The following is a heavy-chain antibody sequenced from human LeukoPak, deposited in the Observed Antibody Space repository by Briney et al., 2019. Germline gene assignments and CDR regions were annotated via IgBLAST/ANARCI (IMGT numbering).Heavy chain of an antibody. Sequence: SVKVSCKASGGTFSSYAISWVRQAPGQGLEWMGRIIPILGIANYAQKFQGRATITADKSTSTAYMELSSLRSEDTAVYYCARFVSAVAGTSWGQGTLVTVSS. CDR3: ARFVSAVAGTS. V-gene: IGHV1-69*04. D-gene: IGHD6-19*01. CDR2: IIPILGIA. J-gene: IGHJ4*02. CDR1: GGTFSSYA.